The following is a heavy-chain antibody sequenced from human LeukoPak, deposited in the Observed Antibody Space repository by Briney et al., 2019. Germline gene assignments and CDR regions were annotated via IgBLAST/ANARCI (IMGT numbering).Heavy chain of an antibody. D-gene: IGHD5-18*01. CDR2: IYYSGST. V-gene: IGHV4-59*12. CDR3: ARGHRGARFWIQLWSHAFDI. CDR1: GGSISSYY. J-gene: IGHJ3*02. Sequence: PSETLSLTCTVSGGSISSYYWSWIRQPPGKGLEWIGYIYYSGSTNYNPSLKSRVTISVDTSKNQFSLKLSSVTAADTAVYYCARGHRGARFWIQLWSHAFDIWGQGTMVTVSS.